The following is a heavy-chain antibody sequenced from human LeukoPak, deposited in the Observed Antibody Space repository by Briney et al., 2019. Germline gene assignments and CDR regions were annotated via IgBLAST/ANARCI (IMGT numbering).Heavy chain of an antibody. D-gene: IGHD5-18*01. CDR1: GYPISNSNW. CDR3: ARNSGYSYGGFDI. CDR2: IHYSGTI. Sequence: NPSDTLSLTCAVSGYPISNSNWWGWIRQPPGKGLKWIGYIHYSGTIYYNPSLKSRVTMSVDTSKIQFALQLSSVTAVDTAVYYCARNSGYSYGGFDIWGQGTMVTVSS. V-gene: IGHV4-28*05. J-gene: IGHJ3*02.